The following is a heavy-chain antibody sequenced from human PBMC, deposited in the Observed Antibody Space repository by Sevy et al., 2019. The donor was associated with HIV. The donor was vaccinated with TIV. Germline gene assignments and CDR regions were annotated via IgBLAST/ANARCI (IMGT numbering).Heavy chain of an antibody. CDR2: IKQDGSKK. CDR1: GFTFESYW. CDR3: AGDPLLTYCSGGSCSGPNRFDP. J-gene: IGHJ5*02. Sequence: GESLKISCAASGFTFESYWMNWVRQAPGKGLEWVANIKQDGSKKNYVDSVKGRFSVSRDNAKNSRYLQMNSLRAEDTAVYYCAGDPLLTYCSGGSCSGPNRFDPWGQGTLVTVSS. V-gene: IGHV3-7*01. D-gene: IGHD2-15*01.